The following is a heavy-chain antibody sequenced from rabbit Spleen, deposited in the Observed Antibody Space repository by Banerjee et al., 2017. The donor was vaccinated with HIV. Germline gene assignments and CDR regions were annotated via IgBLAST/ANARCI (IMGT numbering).Heavy chain of an antibody. CDR3: ARDLDGVIGWNFGW. J-gene: IGHJ6*01. CDR2: IDVAKYGTT. V-gene: IGHV1S45*01. Sequence: QEQLEESGGGLVKPEGSLTLTCMSSGLDFSSSYWICWVRQAPGKGLEWIACIDVAKYGTTYYASWAKGRFTISKTSSTTVTLQVPSLTVADTATYFCARDLDGVIGWNFGWWGPGTLVTVS. CDR1: GLDFSSSYW. D-gene: IGHD4-1*01.